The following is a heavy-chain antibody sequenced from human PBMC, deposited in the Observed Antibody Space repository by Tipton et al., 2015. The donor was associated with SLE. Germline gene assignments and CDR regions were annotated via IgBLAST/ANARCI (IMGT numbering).Heavy chain of an antibody. CDR3: ASPGIGPVY. CDR1: GGSISSYY. D-gene: IGHD1-26*01. Sequence: TLSLTCTVSGGSISSYYWSWIRQPPGKGLEWIGYIYYSGIPYYNPSLKSRVTISVDTSKNHFSLKLSSVTAADTAVYYCASPGIGPVYWGQGTLVTVSS. J-gene: IGHJ4*02. CDR2: IYYSGIP. V-gene: IGHV4-59*01.